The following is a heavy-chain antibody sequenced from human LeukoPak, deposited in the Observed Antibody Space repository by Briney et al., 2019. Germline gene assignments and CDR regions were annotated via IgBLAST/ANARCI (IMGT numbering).Heavy chain of an antibody. CDR3: AGSRPTALFDR. CDR2: ISASGDNT. J-gene: IGHJ5*02. D-gene: IGHD6-13*01. Sequence: GGSLRLSCAASGFTFSNYVMSWVRQAPGKGLEWVSSISASGDNTYYADFVKGRFSISRDDSKNTLYLEMNRLRAEDTAVYYCAGSRPTALFDRWGQGTLVAVSS. CDR1: GFTFSNYV. V-gene: IGHV3-23*01.